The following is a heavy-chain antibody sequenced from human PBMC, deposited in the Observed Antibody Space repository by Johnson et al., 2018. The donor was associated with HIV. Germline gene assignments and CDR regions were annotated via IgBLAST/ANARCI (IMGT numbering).Heavy chain of an antibody. CDR3: ARALRWPNAFDI. D-gene: IGHD4-23*01. V-gene: IGHV3-11*04. Sequence: VQLVESGGGVVRPGGSLRLSCAASGFTFSDYYMSWIRQAPGKGLEWVSYISSSGSTIYYADSVKGRFTISRDNAKNSLYLQMSSLRAEDTTIYYCARALRWPNAFDIWGQGTLVTVSS. CDR1: GFTFSDYY. CDR2: ISSSGSTI. J-gene: IGHJ3*02.